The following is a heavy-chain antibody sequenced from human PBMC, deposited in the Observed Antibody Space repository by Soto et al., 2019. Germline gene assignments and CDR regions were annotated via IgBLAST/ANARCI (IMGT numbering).Heavy chain of an antibody. CDR2: ISGSGGST. V-gene: IGHV3-23*01. CDR1: GFTFSSYA. CDR3: AKDQSGLRDDAFDI. D-gene: IGHD2-8*02. Sequence: LSLTCAASGFTFSSYAMSWVRQAPGKGLEWVSAISGSGGSTYYADSVKGRFTISRDNSKNTLYLQMNSLRAEDTAVYYCAKDQSGLRDDAFDIWGQGTMVTVSS. J-gene: IGHJ3*02.